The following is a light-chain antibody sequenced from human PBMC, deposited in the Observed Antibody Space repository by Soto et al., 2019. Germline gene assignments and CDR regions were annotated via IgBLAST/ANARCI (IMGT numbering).Light chain of an antibody. J-gene: IGKJ5*01. CDR2: DAS. CDR3: QQYENLPT. V-gene: IGKV1-33*01. CDR1: QNINNY. Sequence: DIQMARSPSSLSSSLLDIYTITRHASQNINNYLNWYQQKPGRAPKLLIYDASNLEAGVPSRFRGSGSGTDFTFTISRLQPEDIATYYCQQYENLPTFGQGTRLEIK.